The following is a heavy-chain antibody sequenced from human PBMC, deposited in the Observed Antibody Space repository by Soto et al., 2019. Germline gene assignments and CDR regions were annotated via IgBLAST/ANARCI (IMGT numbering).Heavy chain of an antibody. D-gene: IGHD4-17*01. CDR1: GYTFTSYY. CDR2: INPSGGST. J-gene: IGHJ4*02. V-gene: IGHV1-46*01. Sequence: RASVKVSCKASGYTFTSYYMHWVRQAPGQGLEWMGIINPSGGSTSYAQKFQGRVTMTRDTSTSTVYMELSSLRSEDTAVYYCARDAGGMTTVTTSHPHYYFDYWGQGTPVTVSS. CDR3: ARDAGGMTTVTTSHPHYYFDY.